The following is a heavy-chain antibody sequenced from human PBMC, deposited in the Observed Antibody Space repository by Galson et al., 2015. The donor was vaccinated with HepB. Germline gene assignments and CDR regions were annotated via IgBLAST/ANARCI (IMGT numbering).Heavy chain of an antibody. V-gene: IGHV1-46*01. Sequence: SVKVSCKASGSTFTSYYMHWVRQAPGQGLEWMGIINPSDGSTTYAQKFQGRVTVTRDTSTSTVYMDLSSLRSEDTAVYYCARHEGYCSGGSCYSNWFDPWGQGTLVTVSS. CDR2: INPSDGST. CDR1: GSTFTSYY. J-gene: IGHJ5*02. D-gene: IGHD2-15*01. CDR3: ARHEGYCSGGSCYSNWFDP.